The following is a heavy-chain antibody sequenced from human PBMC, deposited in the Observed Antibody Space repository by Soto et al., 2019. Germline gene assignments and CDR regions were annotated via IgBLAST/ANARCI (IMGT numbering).Heavy chain of an antibody. J-gene: IGHJ5*02. CDR1: GGSISSYY. D-gene: IGHD4-17*01. V-gene: IGHV4-59*01. CDR2: IYYSGST. CDR3: ARKDYGDYAFDP. Sequence: SETLSLTCTVSGGSISSYYWSWIRQPPGKGLEWIGYIYYSGSTNYNPSLKSRVTISVDTSKNQFSLKLSSVTAADTAVYYCARKDYGDYAFDPWGQGTLVTVSS.